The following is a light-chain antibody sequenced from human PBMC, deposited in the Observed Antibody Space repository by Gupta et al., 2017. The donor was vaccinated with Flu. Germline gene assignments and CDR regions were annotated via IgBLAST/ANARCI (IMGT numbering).Light chain of an antibody. CDR1: RGVGSN. V-gene: IGKV3-15*01. J-gene: IGKJ4*01. Sequence: GEGAPLSCRARRGVGSNVAWYQKRAGQARRLLIFGASTRATGIPDRCSGSACGAEFTLIISRVQSEDFVVYSRQQYNNSPLTFGRGTKVEIK. CDR2: GAS. CDR3: QQYNNSPLT.